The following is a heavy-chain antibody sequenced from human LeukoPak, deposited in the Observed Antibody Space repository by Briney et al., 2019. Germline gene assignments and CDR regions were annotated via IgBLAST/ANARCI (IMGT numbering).Heavy chain of an antibody. CDR1: GGSFSGYY. D-gene: IGHD5-12*01. Sequence: SETLSLTCAVYGGSFSGYYWSWIRQPPGKGLEWIGEINHSGSTNYNPSLKSRVTISVDTSKNQLSLKLSSVTAADTAVYYCARAPWLRYTFDYWGQGTLVTVSS. J-gene: IGHJ4*02. V-gene: IGHV4-34*01. CDR3: ARAPWLRYTFDY. CDR2: INHSGST.